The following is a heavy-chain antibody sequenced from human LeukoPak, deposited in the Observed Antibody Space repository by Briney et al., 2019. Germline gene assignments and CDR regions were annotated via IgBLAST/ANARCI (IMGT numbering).Heavy chain of an antibody. V-gene: IGHV3-7*03. J-gene: IGHJ2*01. D-gene: IGHD5-18*01. Sequence: GGSLRLSCAASGFTFSSYWMSWVRQAPGKGLEWVANIKQDGSEKYYVDSVKGRFTISRDNAKNSLYLQMNSLRAEDTALYYCARDPRGYSYGYWYFDLWGRGTLVTVSS. CDR2: IKQDGSEK. CDR1: GFTFSSYW. CDR3: ARDPRGYSYGYWYFDL.